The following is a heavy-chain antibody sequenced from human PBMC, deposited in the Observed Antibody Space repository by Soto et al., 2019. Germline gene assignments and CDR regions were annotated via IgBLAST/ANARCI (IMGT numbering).Heavy chain of an antibody. CDR2: IYYSGST. Sequence: SETLSLTCTVSGGSISSSSYYWGWIRQPPGKGLEWIGSIYYSGSTYYNPSLKSRVTISVDTSKNQFSLKLSSVTAADTAVYYCASQGRDVDTITDFDYWGQRTLVTVSS. D-gene: IGHD5-18*01. V-gene: IGHV4-39*01. CDR3: ASQGRDVDTITDFDY. J-gene: IGHJ4*02. CDR1: GGSISSSSYY.